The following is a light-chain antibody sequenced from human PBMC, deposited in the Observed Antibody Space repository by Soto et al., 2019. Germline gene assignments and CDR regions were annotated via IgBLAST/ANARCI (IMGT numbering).Light chain of an antibody. CDR3: QQYNDWPLT. CDR1: QSVSSN. J-gene: IGKJ4*01. V-gene: IGKV3-15*01. Sequence: EIVMTQSPATLSVSPGERATLSCRASQSVSSNLAWYQQKPGQAPRLLIYGASSRATGIPARFSGSGSGTEFTLTISSLQSEDFVVYYCQQYNDWPLTFGGGTKV. CDR2: GAS.